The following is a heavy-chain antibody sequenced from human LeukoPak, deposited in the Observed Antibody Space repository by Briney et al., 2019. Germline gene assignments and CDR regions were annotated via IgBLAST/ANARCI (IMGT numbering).Heavy chain of an antibody. CDR2: IKQDGSEK. J-gene: IGHJ4*02. CDR3: ARGFDSRFFND. D-gene: IGHD3-22*01. Sequence: GGSLRLSCTDSGFTFRNYWMTWVRQAPGKGLEWVANIKQDGSEKYYVDSVKGRFTISRDNAKNSLYLQMSSLRAEDTAVYYCARGFDSRFFNDWGQGTLVTVSS. V-gene: IGHV3-7*01. CDR1: GFTFRNYW.